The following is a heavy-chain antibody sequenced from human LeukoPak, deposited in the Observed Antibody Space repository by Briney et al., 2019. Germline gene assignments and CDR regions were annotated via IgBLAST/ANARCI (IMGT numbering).Heavy chain of an antibody. CDR1: GGSISRGGYY. CDR2: IYYSGST. CDR3: ASLTYYYDSSDPPGGVY. J-gene: IGHJ4*02. D-gene: IGHD3-22*01. Sequence: SQTLSLTCTVSGGSISRGGYYWSWIRQHPGKGLEWIGYIYYSGSTYYNPSLKSRVTISVDTSKNQFSLKLSSVTAADTAVYYCASLTYYYDSSDPPGGVYWGQGTLSPSPQ. V-gene: IGHV4-31*03.